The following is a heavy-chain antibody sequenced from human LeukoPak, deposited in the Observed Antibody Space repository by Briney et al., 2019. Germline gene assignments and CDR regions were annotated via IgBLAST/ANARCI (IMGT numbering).Heavy chain of an antibody. Sequence: SETLSLTCAVYGGSFSGYYWSWIRQPPGKGLEWIGEINHSGSTNYNPSLKSRVTISVDTSKNRFSLKLSSVTAADTAVYYCARGRGAQWLVDYWGQGTLVTVSS. D-gene: IGHD6-19*01. CDR2: INHSGST. CDR3: ARGRGAQWLVDY. J-gene: IGHJ4*02. CDR1: GGSFSGYY. V-gene: IGHV4-34*01.